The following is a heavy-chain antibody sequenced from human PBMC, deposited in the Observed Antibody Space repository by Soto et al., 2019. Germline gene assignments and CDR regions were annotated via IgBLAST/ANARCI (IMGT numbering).Heavy chain of an antibody. CDR3: APSRQSSGDALDF. V-gene: IGHV2-5*01. J-gene: IGHJ3*01. CDR1: GFSLPPSGVG. CDR2: IYWNDAE. D-gene: IGHD6-6*01. Sequence: GDPLANLTQPLSLTHTFSGFSLPPSGVGVGWIRQPPRNPLEWRALIYWNDAERNSPSLRNRLTINKHTSKNQVVLTMTNMDAVDTATFYFAPSRQSSGDALDFWGQGTMVTVSS.